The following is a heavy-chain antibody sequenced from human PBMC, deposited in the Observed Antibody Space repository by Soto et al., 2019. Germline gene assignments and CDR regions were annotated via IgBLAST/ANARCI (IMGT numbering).Heavy chain of an antibody. CDR3: ARGFEQQLETFDY. Sequence: SETLSLTCTVSGGSITNYYWSWIRQPPGKGLEWIGYIHHSGTTNYDPSLKSRVTISVDTSKNQFSLKLRSVITADTAMYYCARGFEQQLETFDYWGPGTLVTVSS. V-gene: IGHV4-59*01. D-gene: IGHD6-13*01. CDR1: GGSITNYY. CDR2: IHHSGTT. J-gene: IGHJ4*02.